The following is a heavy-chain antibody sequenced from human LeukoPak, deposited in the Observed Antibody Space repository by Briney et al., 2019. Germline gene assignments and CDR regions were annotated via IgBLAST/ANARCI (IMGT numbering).Heavy chain of an antibody. Sequence: GGSLRLSCAASGFTFSSYSMNWVRQAPGKGLEWVSSISSSSSYIYHADSVKGRFTISRDNAKNSLYLQMNSLRAEDTAVYYCARDPYDSSGYEDYWGQGTLVTVSS. CDR1: GFTFSSYS. D-gene: IGHD3-22*01. CDR3: ARDPYDSSGYEDY. V-gene: IGHV3-21*01. J-gene: IGHJ4*02. CDR2: ISSSSSYI.